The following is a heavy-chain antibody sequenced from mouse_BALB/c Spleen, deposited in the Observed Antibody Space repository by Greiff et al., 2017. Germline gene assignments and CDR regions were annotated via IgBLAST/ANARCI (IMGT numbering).Heavy chain of an antibody. Sequence: QVQLQQSGAELAKPGASVKMSCKASGYTFTSYWMHWVKQRPGQGLEWIGYINPSTGYTEYNQKFKDKATLTADKSSSTAYMQLSSLTSEDSAVYYCARPLLRLSYYFDYWGQGTTLTVSS. V-gene: IGHV1-7*01. CDR3: ARPLLRLSYYFDY. D-gene: IGHD1-2*01. CDR1: GYTFTSYW. CDR2: INPSTGYT. J-gene: IGHJ2*01.